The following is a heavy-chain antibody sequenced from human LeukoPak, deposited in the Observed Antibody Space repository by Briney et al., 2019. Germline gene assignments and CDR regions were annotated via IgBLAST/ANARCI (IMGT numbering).Heavy chain of an antibody. V-gene: IGHV4-59*12. Sequence: SETLSLTCTVSGGSISSYYWSWIRQPPGKGLEWIGSTHYSGSTSYNPSLKTRVTMSVDTSKNQFSLKLSSVTAADTAVYYCARGPLTMTRGFDPWGQGTLVTVSS. CDR1: GGSISSYY. CDR3: ARGPLTMTRGFDP. D-gene: IGHD4-17*01. CDR2: THYSGST. J-gene: IGHJ5*02.